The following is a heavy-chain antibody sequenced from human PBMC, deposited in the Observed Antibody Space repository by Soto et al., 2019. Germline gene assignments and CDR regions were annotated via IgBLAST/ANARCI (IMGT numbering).Heavy chain of an antibody. D-gene: IGHD3-9*01. CDR3: ASRYYDLLTGYFG. CDR2: IYYSGST. J-gene: IGHJ4*02. V-gene: IGHV4-39*01. CDR1: GGSISSSSYY. Sequence: SETLSLTCTVSGGSISSSSYYWGWIRQPPGKGLEWIGSIYYSGSTYYNPSLKSRVTISVDTSKNQFSLKLSSVTAADTAVYYCASRYYDLLTGYFGWCQGTLVTVSS.